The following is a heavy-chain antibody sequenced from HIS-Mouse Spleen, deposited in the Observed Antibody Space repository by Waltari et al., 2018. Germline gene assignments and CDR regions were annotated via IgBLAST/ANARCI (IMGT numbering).Heavy chain of an antibody. CDR1: GGSISSSSYY. CDR3: AREIPYSSSWYDWYFDL. V-gene: IGHV4-39*07. J-gene: IGHJ2*01. CDR2: IYYSGST. Sequence: QLQLQESGPGLVKPSETLSLTCTVSGGSISSSSYYWGWIRPPPGKGLEWIGGIYYSGSTYDTPTLKRRVTISVDTSKNQFSLKLSSVTAADTAVYYCAREIPYSSSWYDWYFDLWGRGTLVTVSS. D-gene: IGHD6-13*01.